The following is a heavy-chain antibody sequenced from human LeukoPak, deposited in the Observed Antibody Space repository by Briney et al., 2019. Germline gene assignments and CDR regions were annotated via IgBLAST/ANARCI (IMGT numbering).Heavy chain of an antibody. J-gene: IGHJ3*02. CDR2: IYYSGST. Sequence: SETLSLTCTVSGGSISSYYWSWIRQPPGKGLEWIGYIYYSGSTNYNPSLKSRVTISVDTSKTQFSLKLSSVTAADTAVYYCARQGGDAFDIWGQGTMVTVSS. CDR1: GGSISSYY. CDR3: ARQGGDAFDI. V-gene: IGHV4-59*08.